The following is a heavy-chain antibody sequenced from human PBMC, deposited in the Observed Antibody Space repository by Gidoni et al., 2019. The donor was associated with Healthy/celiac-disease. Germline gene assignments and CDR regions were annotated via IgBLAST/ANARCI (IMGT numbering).Heavy chain of an antibody. V-gene: IGHV2-5*02. CDR2: IYWDADK. D-gene: IGHD3-16*01. J-gene: IGHJ4*02. CDR3: AHSDLYSWGSWRRPAYFDY. CDR1: GFSLRPSGVG. Sequence: QITLKESGPTLATLTQTLPLTCTFSGFSLRPSGVGVGGIRQPPGKALEWLALIYWDADKRYSPSLKSRHNITNDPSKNQVVLTVTNMDPVDTATCDCAHSDLYSWGSWRRPAYFDYWGQGTLVTVSS.